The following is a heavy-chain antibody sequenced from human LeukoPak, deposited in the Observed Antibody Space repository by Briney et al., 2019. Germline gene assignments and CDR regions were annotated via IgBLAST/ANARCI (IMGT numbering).Heavy chain of an antibody. D-gene: IGHD4-23*01. CDR1: GYIFKSYG. V-gene: IGHV1-18*01. Sequence: ALVKVSCKASGYIFKSYGVNWVRQAPGQGLEWVGWISGFNGKTGYAQRFRGRVTMTRDTSTNTAYMELRSLRSEDTAVYYCARSGILVTGVRMDVWGKGTTVIVSS. CDR3: ARSGILVTGVRMDV. CDR2: ISGFNGKT. J-gene: IGHJ6*04.